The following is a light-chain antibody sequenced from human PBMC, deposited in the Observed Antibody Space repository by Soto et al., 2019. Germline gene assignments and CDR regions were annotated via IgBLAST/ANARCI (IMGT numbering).Light chain of an antibody. CDR3: QVWDSSSDSAV. CDR2: YDS. J-gene: IGLJ7*01. Sequence: SYELTQPPSVSVAPGKTARITCGGNNIGSKSVHWYQQKPGQAPVLVIYYDSDRPSGIPERFSGSNSGNTATLTISRVEAGDEADYYCQVWDSSSDSAVFGGGTKLTVL. V-gene: IGLV3-21*04. CDR1: NIGSKS.